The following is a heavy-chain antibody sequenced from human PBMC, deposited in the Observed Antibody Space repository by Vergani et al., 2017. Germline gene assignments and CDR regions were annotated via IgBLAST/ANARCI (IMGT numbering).Heavy chain of an antibody. Sequence: QVQLVQSGAEVKKPGASVKVSCKASGYTFTDYFMHWVRQAPGQGLEWMGWINPNSGGTNYAQKFQGRVTMTRDTSISTAYMELSNLRSDDTAVYYCARVGTSSNHDHFDYWGQGTLVTVSS. CDR2: INPNSGGT. D-gene: IGHD2-2*01. CDR1: GYTFTDYF. CDR3: ARVGTSSNHDHFDY. J-gene: IGHJ4*02. V-gene: IGHV1-2*02.